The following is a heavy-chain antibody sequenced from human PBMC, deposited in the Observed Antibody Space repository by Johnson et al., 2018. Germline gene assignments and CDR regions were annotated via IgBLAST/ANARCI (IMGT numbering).Heavy chain of an antibody. D-gene: IGHD5-18*01. Sequence: VQLVETGGGVVQPGRSLRLSCAASGFSFNTYGMHWVRQAPGKGLEWVAVISSDGSYKYYGDSVKGRFTISRDNSKKTVYLQINRLRADDTALYYCAKDRYTYGYYYFIDVWGKGTTVTVSS. CDR3: AKDRYTYGYYYFIDV. CDR1: GFSFNTYG. J-gene: IGHJ6*03. V-gene: IGHV3-30*18. CDR2: ISSDGSYK.